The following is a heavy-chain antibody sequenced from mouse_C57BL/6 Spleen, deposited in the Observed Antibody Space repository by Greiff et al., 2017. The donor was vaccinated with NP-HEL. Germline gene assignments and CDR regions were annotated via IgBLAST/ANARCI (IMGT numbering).Heavy chain of an antibody. CDR2: IHPNSGST. V-gene: IGHV1-64*01. J-gene: IGHJ3*01. Sequence: QVQLQQPGAELVKPGASVKLSCKASGYTFTSYWMHWVKQRPGQGLEWIGMIHPNSGSTNYNEKFKSKATLTVDKSSSTAYMQLSSLSSEESAVYYCARTGTQGFAYWGEGTLVTVSA. CDR1: GYTFTSYW. D-gene: IGHD4-1*01. CDR3: ARTGTQGFAY.